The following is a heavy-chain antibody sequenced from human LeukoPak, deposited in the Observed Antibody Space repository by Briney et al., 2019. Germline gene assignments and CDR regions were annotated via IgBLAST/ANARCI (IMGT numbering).Heavy chain of an antibody. CDR2: IYHSGST. V-gene: IGHV4-38-2*02. CDR1: GYSISSGYY. D-gene: IGHD5-24*01. CDR3: ARDPPDDYNYVDY. J-gene: IGHJ4*02. Sequence: SETLSLTCTVSGYSISSGYYWGWIRQPPGKGLEWIGSIYHSGSTYYNPSLKSRVTISVDTSKNQFSLKLSSVTAADTAVYYCARDPPDDYNYVDYWGQGTLVTVSS.